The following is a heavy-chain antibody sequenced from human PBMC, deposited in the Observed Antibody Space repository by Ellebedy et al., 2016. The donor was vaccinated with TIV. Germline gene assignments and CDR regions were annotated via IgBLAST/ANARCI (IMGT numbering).Heavy chain of an antibody. J-gene: IGHJ3*02. CDR2: IYYSGST. V-gene: IGHV4-34*01. D-gene: IGHD2-2*03. Sequence: SETLSLTCAVYGASFSGYFWTWIRQPPGKGLEWIGSIYYSGSTYYNPSLKSRVTISVDTSKNQFSLKLSSVTAADTAVYYCARLMGIGEIFGQGAFDIWGQGTMVTVSS. CDR3: ARLMGIGEIFGQGAFDI. CDR1: GASFSGYF.